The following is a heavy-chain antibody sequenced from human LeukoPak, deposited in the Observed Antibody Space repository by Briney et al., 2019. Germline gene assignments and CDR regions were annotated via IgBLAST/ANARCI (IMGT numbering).Heavy chain of an antibody. D-gene: IGHD3-16*01. J-gene: IGHJ4*02. CDR3: ARVRVGEDLDY. CDR1: GYTFTGYY. CDR2: IDPNSGGT. Sequence: ASVKVSCKASGYTFTGYYMHWVRQAPGQGLEWMGWIDPNSGGTNYAQKFQGRVTMTRDASISAAYMELSRLTSDDTAVYYCARVRVGEDLDYWGQGTLVTVSS. V-gene: IGHV1-2*02.